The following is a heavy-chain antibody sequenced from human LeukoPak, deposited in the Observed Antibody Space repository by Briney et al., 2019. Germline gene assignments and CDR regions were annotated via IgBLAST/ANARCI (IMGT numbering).Heavy chain of an antibody. J-gene: IGHJ4*02. CDR3: ARDETYYYDSSGYYPDY. V-gene: IGHV3-21*01. D-gene: IGHD3-22*01. CDR1: GFTFSSYS. CDR2: ISSSSSYI. Sequence: PGGSLRLSCAASGFTFSSYSMNWVRQAPGKGLEWVSSISSSSSYIYYADSVKGRFTISRDNAKNSLYLQMNSLRAEDTAVYYCARDETYYYDSSGYYPDYWGQGTLVTVSS.